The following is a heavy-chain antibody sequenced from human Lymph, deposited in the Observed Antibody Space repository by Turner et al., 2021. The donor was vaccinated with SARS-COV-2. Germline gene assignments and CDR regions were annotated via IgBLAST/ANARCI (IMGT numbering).Heavy chain of an antibody. CDR1: GYSFTTYW. CDR3: ARREWGGSLGHIDY. J-gene: IGHJ4*02. CDR2: IYPGDSDT. V-gene: IGHV5-51*01. Sequence: VQLVQSGAEVKKPGASLTISCRPSGYSFTTYWIGWVRHMPGKGLEWMGIIYPGDSDTRYSPSFQGQVTISADKTISTAYLQWRRLKASDTAMYYCARREWGGSLGHIDYWGQGTLVTVSS. D-gene: IGHD3-3*01.